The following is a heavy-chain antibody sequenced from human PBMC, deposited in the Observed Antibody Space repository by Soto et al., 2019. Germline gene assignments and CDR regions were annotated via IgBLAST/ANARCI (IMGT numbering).Heavy chain of an antibody. D-gene: IGHD6-19*01. CDR2: ISGSGGST. Sequence: GGSLRLSCRASGFTFSSYTMSWVRQAPGKGLEWVAGISGSGGSTYYADSVKGRFTVSRDSSENTLSLQLNRLRVEDTAVYYCAKEEEQWLGDFDNWGQGTLVTVSS. J-gene: IGHJ4*02. V-gene: IGHV3-23*01. CDR1: GFTFSSYT. CDR3: AKEEEQWLGDFDN.